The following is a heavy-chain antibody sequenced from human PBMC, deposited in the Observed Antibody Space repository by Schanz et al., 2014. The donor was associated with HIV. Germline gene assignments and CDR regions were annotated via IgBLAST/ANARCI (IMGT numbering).Heavy chain of an antibody. CDR3: ARDRGSISWMGRAFDI. CDR1: GYTFTGYY. V-gene: IGHV1-2*02. J-gene: IGHJ3*02. Sequence: QVQLVQSGAEVKKPGASVKVSCKASGYTFTGYYMHWVRQAPGQGLEWMGWINPNSGGTNYAQKFQGRVTMTRDTSIRTAYMEVSRLRSDDTAVYYCARDRGSISWMGRAFDIWGQGTMVTVSS. D-gene: IGHD2-2*01. CDR2: INPNSGGT.